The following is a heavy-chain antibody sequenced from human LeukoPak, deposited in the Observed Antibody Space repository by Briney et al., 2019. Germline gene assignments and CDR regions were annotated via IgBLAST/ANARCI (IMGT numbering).Heavy chain of an antibody. V-gene: IGHV4-59*01. J-gene: IGHJ3*02. D-gene: IGHD3-3*01. CDR1: GGSISSYY. CDR2: IYYSGST. Sequence: SETLSLTCTVSGGSISSYYWSWIRQPPGKGLEWIGYIYYSGSTNYNPSLKSRVTISVDTSKDQFSLKLSSVTAADTAVYYCARTRITIFGVVPDAFDIWGQGTMVTVSS. CDR3: ARTRITIFGVVPDAFDI.